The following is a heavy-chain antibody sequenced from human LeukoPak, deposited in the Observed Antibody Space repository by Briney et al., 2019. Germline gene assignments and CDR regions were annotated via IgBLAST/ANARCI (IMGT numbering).Heavy chain of an antibody. CDR1: GYTFTGYY. CDR2: INPNSGGT. V-gene: IGHV1-2*02. Sequence: GASVKVSCKASGYTFTGYYMHWVRQAPGQGLEWMGWINPNSGGTNYAQKFQGRVTMTRDTSISTAYMDLSRLRSDDTAVYYCARVAGLFHWFDPWGQGTLVTVSS. D-gene: IGHD3-3*01. J-gene: IGHJ5*02. CDR3: ARVAGLFHWFDP.